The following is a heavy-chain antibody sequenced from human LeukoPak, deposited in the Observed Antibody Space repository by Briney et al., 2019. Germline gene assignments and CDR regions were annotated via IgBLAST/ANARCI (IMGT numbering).Heavy chain of an antibody. Sequence: GGSLRLSCAASGFTFTSSAMSWVRQAPGKGLEWVSAISGSGGSTYYADSVKGRFTISRDNSKNTLYLQMNSLRAEDTAVYYCAKKFKTGGLLWFGEFNSAFDIWGQGTMVTVSS. CDR2: ISGSGGST. J-gene: IGHJ3*02. V-gene: IGHV3-23*01. CDR1: GFTFTSSA. CDR3: AKKFKTGGLLWFGEFNSAFDI. D-gene: IGHD3-10*01.